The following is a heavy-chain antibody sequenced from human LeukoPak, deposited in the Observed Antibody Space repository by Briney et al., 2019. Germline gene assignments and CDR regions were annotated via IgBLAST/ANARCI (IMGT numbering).Heavy chain of an antibody. V-gene: IGHV3-15*01. D-gene: IGHD3-22*01. J-gene: IGHJ4*02. CDR2: IKSKTDGGTT. CDR1: GFTFSNAW. Sequence: GGSLRLSCAASGFTFSNAWISWVRQAPGKGLEWVGRIKSKTDGGTTDYAAPVKGRFTISRDDSKNTLYLQMNSLKTEDAAVYYCTTGITMIVVVVDYWGQGTLVTVSS. CDR3: TTGITMIVVVVDY.